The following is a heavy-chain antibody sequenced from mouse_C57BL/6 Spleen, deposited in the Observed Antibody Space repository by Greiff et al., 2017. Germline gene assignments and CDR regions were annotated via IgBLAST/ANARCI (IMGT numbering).Heavy chain of an antibody. D-gene: IGHD2-3*01. Sequence: EVQRVESGEGLVKPGGSLKLSCAASGFTFSSYAMSWVRQTPEKRLEWVAYISSGGDYIYYADTVKGRFTISRDNARNTLYLQMSSLKSEDTAMYYCTRVGGGYDPFDYWGQGTTLTVSS. CDR1: GFTFSSYA. CDR2: ISSGGDYI. J-gene: IGHJ2*01. CDR3: TRVGGGYDPFDY. V-gene: IGHV5-9-1*02.